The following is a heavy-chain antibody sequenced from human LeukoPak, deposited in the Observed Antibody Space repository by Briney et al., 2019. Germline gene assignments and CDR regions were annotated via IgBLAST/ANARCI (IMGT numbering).Heavy chain of an antibody. Sequence: GGSLRLSCAASGFTFSSYGMSWVRQAPGKGLEWVSAISGSGGSTYYADSVKGRFTISRDNSKNTLYLQMNSLRAEDTAVYYCAKGRGSGWYTGNYFDYWGQGTLVTVSS. CDR1: GFTFSSYG. D-gene: IGHD6-19*01. J-gene: IGHJ4*02. CDR3: AKGRGSGWYTGNYFDY. CDR2: ISGSGGST. V-gene: IGHV3-23*01.